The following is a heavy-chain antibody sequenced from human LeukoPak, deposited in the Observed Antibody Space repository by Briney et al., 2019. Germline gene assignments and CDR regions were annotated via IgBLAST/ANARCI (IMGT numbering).Heavy chain of an antibody. D-gene: IGHD6-19*01. CDR1: GFTFSSYG. J-gene: IGHJ4*02. V-gene: IGHV3-33*01. CDR2: MWYDGSNK. Sequence: PGGSLRPSCAASGFTFSSYGMHWVRQAPGKGLEWVAVMWYDGSNKYYADSVKGRFTISRDNSKNTLYLQMNSLRAEDTAVYYCARGDSSSGWYYFDYWGQGTLVTVSS. CDR3: ARGDSSSGWYYFDY.